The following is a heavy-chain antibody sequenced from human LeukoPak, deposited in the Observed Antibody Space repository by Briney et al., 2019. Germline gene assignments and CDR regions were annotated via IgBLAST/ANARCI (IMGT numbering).Heavy chain of an antibody. Sequence: PSETLSLTCAVYGGSFSGYYWSWIRQPPGKGLERIGEINHSGSTNYNPSLKSRVTISVDTSKNQFSLKLSSVTAADTAVYYCARVGIAALYFDYWGQGTLVTVSS. CDR3: ARVGIAALYFDY. CDR1: GGSFSGYY. CDR2: INHSGST. D-gene: IGHD6-6*01. V-gene: IGHV4-34*01. J-gene: IGHJ4*02.